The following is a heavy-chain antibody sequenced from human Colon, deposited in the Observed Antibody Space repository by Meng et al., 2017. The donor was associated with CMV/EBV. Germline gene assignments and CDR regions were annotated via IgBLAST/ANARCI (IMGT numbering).Heavy chain of an antibody. V-gene: IGHV3-48*03. J-gene: IGHJ5*02. CDR3: TRGRWGP. CDR2: IDSDGTIK. CDR1: GFTFSSYE. Sequence: GESLKISCRTSGFTFSSYEMNWVRQTPEKGLEWVAHIDSDGTIKYYAESVQGRFIISRDNAKDSLYLQMNSLTVDDTALYYCTRGRWGPWGHGTLVTVS. D-gene: IGHD4-23*01.